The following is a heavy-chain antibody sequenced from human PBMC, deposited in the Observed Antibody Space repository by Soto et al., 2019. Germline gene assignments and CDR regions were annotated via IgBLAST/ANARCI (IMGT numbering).Heavy chain of an antibody. V-gene: IGHV6-1*01. D-gene: IGHD3-3*01. CDR3: ARGVLRFLEWSPSDGMDV. J-gene: IGHJ6*02. CDR2: TYYRSKWYN. Sequence: SQTLSLTCAISGDSVSSNSAAWNWIRQSPSRGLEWLGRTYYRSKWYNDYTVSVKSRITINPDTSKNQFSLQLNSVTPEDTAVYYFARGVLRFLEWSPSDGMDVWGQGTTVTVSS. CDR1: GDSVSSNSAA.